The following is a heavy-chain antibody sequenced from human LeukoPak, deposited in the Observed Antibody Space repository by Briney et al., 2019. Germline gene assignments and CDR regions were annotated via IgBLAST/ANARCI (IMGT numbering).Heavy chain of an antibody. D-gene: IGHD6-13*01. CDR2: IWYDGSNK. CDR1: GFTFSSYG. CDR3: ARSSVAAAVGFDP. J-gene: IGHJ5*02. Sequence: PGRSLRLSCAASGFTFSSYGMHWVRQAPGKGLEWVAVIWYDGSNKYYADSVKGRFTISRDNSKNTLYLQMNSLRAEDTAVYYCARSSVAAAVGFDPWGQGTLVTVSS. V-gene: IGHV3-33*01.